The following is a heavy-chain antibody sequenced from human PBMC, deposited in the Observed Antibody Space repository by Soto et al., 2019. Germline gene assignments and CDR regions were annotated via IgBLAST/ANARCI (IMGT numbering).Heavy chain of an antibody. Sequence: QLQLQESGSGLVKPSQTLSLTCAVSGGSISSGGYSWSWIRQPPGKGLEWIGYIYHSGSTYYNPSLESRVTISVDRSKNQFSLKLSSVTAADTAVYYCASDYGGNSHFDYWGQGTLVTVSS. CDR3: ASDYGGNSHFDY. V-gene: IGHV4-30-2*01. J-gene: IGHJ4*02. CDR2: IYHSGST. CDR1: GGSISSGGYS. D-gene: IGHD4-17*01.